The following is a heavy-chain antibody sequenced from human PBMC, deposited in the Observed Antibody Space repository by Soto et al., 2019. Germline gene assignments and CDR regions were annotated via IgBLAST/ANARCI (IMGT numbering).Heavy chain of an antibody. D-gene: IGHD5-12*01. Sequence: SLRLSCAASGFTFSSYVMYWVRQAPGKGLEWVGVISCDGGNEYYADSVKGRLTISRDNSKNTLYLQMSCLRSEDTAVYYCARAIEMATISGIDYWGQGTLVTVSS. J-gene: IGHJ4*02. CDR3: ARAIEMATISGIDY. V-gene: IGHV3-30-3*01. CDR2: ISCDGGNE. CDR1: GFTFSSYV.